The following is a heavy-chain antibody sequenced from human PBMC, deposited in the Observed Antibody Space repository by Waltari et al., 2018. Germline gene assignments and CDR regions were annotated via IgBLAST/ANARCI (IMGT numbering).Heavy chain of an antibody. CDR3: TTLSVTKTSDY. V-gene: IGHV3-7*01. CDR2: IKQDGSEK. CDR1: GFTLSNFY. J-gene: IGHJ4*02. Sequence: QLVESGGDSVQPGGSLRLSCVTSGFTLSNFYMRWFRQAPGKGLEWVASIKQDGSEKYYVDSVKGRFTVSRDNAKNSLYLQMNNLRADDTAVYYCTTLSVTKTSDYWGQGTLVTVSS. D-gene: IGHD4-4*01.